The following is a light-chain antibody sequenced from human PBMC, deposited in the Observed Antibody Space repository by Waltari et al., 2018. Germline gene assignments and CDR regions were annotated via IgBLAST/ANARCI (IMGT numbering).Light chain of an antibody. CDR1: QTITKW. CDR3: QQYNSLPWA. V-gene: IGKV1-5*03. J-gene: IGKJ1*01. Sequence: IQMTQSPSTLSASVGDRVTITCRASQTITKWLAWYKQKPGKAPKLLIYKASTLESGVPSRFSGSGSGTDFILTITSLQPDDFATYYCQQYNSLPWAFGHGTKVEI. CDR2: KAS.